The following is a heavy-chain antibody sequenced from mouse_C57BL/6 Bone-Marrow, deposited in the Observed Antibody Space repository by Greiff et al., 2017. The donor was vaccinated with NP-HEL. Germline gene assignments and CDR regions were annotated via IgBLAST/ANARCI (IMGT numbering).Heavy chain of an antibody. Sequence: DVKLQESGGGLVQPGASLKLSCESNEYEFPSHDMSWVRKTPEKRLELVAAINSDGGSTYYPDTMERRFIISRDNTKKTLYLQMSSLRSEDTALYYCARAPYDHFDYWGQGTTLTVSS. J-gene: IGHJ2*01. D-gene: IGHD2-3*01. V-gene: IGHV5-2*01. CDR2: INSDGGST. CDR1: EYEFPSHD. CDR3: ARAPYDHFDY.